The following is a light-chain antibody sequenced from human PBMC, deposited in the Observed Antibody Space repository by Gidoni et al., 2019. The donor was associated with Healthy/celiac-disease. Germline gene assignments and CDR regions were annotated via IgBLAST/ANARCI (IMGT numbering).Light chain of an antibody. V-gene: IGKV3-15*01. CDR2: GAA. J-gene: IGKJ4*01. CDR1: QSVSSN. Sequence: EIVITQSPATLSVSPGERATLTCRASQSVSSNIAWYQQTPGQAPRLLLYGAATKATGIPARFSGSGSGTEFTLTISSLQSEDFAVYYCQPYNNWRSTFGGGTKVEIK. CDR3: QPYNNWRST.